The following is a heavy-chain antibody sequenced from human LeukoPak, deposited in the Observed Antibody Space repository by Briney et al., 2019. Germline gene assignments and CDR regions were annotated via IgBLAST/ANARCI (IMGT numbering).Heavy chain of an antibody. CDR1: GGTFSSYA. CDR3: ATTWEETTVTTKSAFDI. Sequence: GASVKVSCKASGGTFSSYAISWVRQAPGQGLEWMGRIIPILGIANYAQKFQGRVTMTEDTSTDTAYMELSSLRSEDTAVYYCATTWEETTVTTKSAFDIWGQGTMVTVSS. D-gene: IGHD4-17*01. J-gene: IGHJ3*02. V-gene: IGHV1-69*04. CDR2: IIPILGIA.